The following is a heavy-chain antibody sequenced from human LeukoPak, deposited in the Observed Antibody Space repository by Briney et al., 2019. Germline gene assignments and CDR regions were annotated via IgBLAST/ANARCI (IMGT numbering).Heavy chain of an antibody. CDR1: GFTVSSNY. CDR3: ARSSLKRQWLIPFDY. CDR2: IYSGGST. J-gene: IGHJ4*02. V-gene: IGHV3-53*01. D-gene: IGHD6-19*01. Sequence: GGSLRLPCAASGFTVSSNYMSWVRQAPGKGLEWVSVIYSGGSTYYADSVKGRFTISRDNSKNTLYLQMNSLRAEDTAVYYCARSSLKRQWLIPFDYWGQGTLVTVSS.